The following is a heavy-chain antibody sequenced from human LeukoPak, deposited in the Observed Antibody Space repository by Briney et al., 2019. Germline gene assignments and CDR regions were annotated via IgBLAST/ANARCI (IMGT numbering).Heavy chain of an antibody. CDR3: ARVPLGQRITMVRGVTPPYYYYMDV. CDR1: GFTFDDYG. CDR2: INWNGGST. Sequence: PGGSLRLSCAASGFTFDDYGMSWVRQAPGKGLEWVSGINWNGGSTGYADSVKGRFTISRDNAKNSLYLQMNSLRAEDTAVYYCARVPLGQRITMVRGVTPPYYYYMDVWGKGTTVTISS. V-gene: IGHV3-20*04. J-gene: IGHJ6*03. D-gene: IGHD3-10*01.